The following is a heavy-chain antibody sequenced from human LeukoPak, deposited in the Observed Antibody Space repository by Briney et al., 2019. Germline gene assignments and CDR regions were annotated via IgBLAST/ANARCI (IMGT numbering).Heavy chain of an antibody. CDR3: AKTNGYYDY. CDR2: ISGGGDIT. V-gene: IGHV3-23*01. D-gene: IGHD3-22*01. Sequence: GGSLRLSCAASGFTFSNNGMSWVRQSPGRGLEWVSGISGGGDITYYAESVKGRFTISGDNSKNTLSLQMNSLTAEDTAVYYCAKTNGYYDYWGQGTLVAVSS. CDR1: GFTFSNNG. J-gene: IGHJ4*02.